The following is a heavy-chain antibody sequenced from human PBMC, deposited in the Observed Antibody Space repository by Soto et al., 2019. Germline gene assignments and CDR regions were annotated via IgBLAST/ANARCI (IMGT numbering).Heavy chain of an antibody. D-gene: IGHD2-15*01. CDR3: AKDAREAAPSDV. J-gene: IGHJ3*01. CDR2: INPSGTTT. CDR1: GYTFTSFY. V-gene: IGHV1-46*01. Sequence: ASVKVSCKASGYTFTSFYMHWVRQAPGQGLEWMGIINPSGTTTDYAQKFQGRVAMTMDTATSTAYLDLGPLRSDDTAVYYCAKDAREAAPSDVWGQGTMVTVSS.